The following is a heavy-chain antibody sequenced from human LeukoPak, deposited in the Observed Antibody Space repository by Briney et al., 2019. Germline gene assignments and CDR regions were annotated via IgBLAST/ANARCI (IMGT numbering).Heavy chain of an antibody. V-gene: IGHV1-2*02. J-gene: IGHJ4*02. CDR1: GYTFTGYY. D-gene: IGHD6-19*01. Sequence: ASVTVSFKASGYTFTGYYIHWVRQAPGQGREWMGWINPNNGGTNYAQKFQGRVTMTMDTSISTAYMELSRLRSDDTAVYYCARTSYSIGWYPPDYWGQGTLVTVSS. CDR2: INPNNGGT. CDR3: ARTSYSIGWYPPDY.